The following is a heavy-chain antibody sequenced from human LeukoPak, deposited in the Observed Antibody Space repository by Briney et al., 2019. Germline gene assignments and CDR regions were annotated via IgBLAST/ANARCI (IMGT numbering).Heavy chain of an antibody. CDR1: GGSFSGYY. CDR3: AREDEGVVVAALDAFDI. CDR2: INHSGST. Sequence: SETLSLTRAVYGGSFSGYYWSWIRQPPGKGLEWIGEINHSGSTNYNPSLKSRVTISVDTSKNQFSLKLSSVTAADTAVYYCAREDEGVVVAALDAFDIWGQGTMVTVSS. V-gene: IGHV4-34*01. J-gene: IGHJ3*02. D-gene: IGHD2-15*01.